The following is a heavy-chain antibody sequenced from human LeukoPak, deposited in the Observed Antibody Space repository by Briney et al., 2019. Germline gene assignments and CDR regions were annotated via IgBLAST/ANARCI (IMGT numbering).Heavy chain of an antibody. V-gene: IGHV3-30*04. CDR3: ARDLQDYDFWSGYCFDY. Sequence: GGSLRLSCAASGFTFSSYAMHWVRQAPGKGLEGMTVISYDGSNKYYADSVKGRFTISRDNSKNTLYLQMNSLRAEDTAVYYCARDLQDYDFWSGYCFDYWGQGTLVTVSS. CDR2: ISYDGSNK. D-gene: IGHD3-3*01. J-gene: IGHJ4*02. CDR1: GFTFSSYA.